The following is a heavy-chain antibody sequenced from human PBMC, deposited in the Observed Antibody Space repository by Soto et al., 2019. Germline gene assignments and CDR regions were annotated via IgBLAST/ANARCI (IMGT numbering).Heavy chain of an antibody. V-gene: IGHV4-59*08. CDR3: ARRYGYSFDY. CDR2: SYYSGST. D-gene: IGHD1-1*01. CDR1: GGSISSYY. Sequence: QVQLQESGPGLVKPSETLSLTCTVSGGSISSYYWSWIRQPPGKGLEWIGYSYYSGSTNYNPSLKGRVTISVDTSKNQFALKLSSVTAADTAVYYCARRYGYSFDYWGQGTLVTVSS. J-gene: IGHJ4*02.